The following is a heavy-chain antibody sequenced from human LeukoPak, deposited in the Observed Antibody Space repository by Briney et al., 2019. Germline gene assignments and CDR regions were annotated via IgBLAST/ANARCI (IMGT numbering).Heavy chain of an antibody. CDR1: GFTLSGSH. CDR3: ARQTNSCHDY. D-gene: IGHD2-2*01. Sequence: GGSLRLSCTASGFTLSGSHMHWVRQAPGKGLEWVGHIRRNYETAYGASVKGRFAISRDDSKNMAYLHMNSLRSEDTAFYFCARQTNSCHDYWGQGTLVTVSS. J-gene: IGHJ4*02. CDR2: IRRNYET. V-gene: IGHV3-73*01.